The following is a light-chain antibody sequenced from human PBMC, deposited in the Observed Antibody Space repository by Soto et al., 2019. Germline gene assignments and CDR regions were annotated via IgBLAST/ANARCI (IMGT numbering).Light chain of an antibody. Sequence: SYELIQPPSVSVSPGQTASITCSGGELGNKYACWYQQRPGQSPVLVIYQDTKRPSGIPERFSGSNSGNTATLTISGTQAMDEADYYCQAWDSSTVVFGGGTQLTVL. J-gene: IGLJ2*01. CDR3: QAWDSSTVV. V-gene: IGLV3-1*01. CDR1: ELGNKY. CDR2: QDT.